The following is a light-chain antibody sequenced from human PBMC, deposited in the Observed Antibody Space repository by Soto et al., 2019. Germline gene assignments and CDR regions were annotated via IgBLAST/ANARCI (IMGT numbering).Light chain of an antibody. J-gene: IGKJ1*01. Sequence: EIVLTQSPGTLSLSPGERATLSCRASQSVSSYLAWYQQKPGQSPRLLIYDASNRATGIPARFSGSGSGTDFTLTISNLEPDDFAVYYCQQRSNWPRTFGQGTKV. CDR2: DAS. CDR3: QQRSNWPRT. V-gene: IGKV3-11*01. CDR1: QSVSSY.